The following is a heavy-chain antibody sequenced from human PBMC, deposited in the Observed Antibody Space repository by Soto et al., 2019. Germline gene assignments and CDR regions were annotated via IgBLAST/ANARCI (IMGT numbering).Heavy chain of an antibody. J-gene: IGHJ6*02. CDR1: GYTFTSYW. CDR3: ARLVSSSSGWRYYYYGMDL. D-gene: IGHD6-6*01. CDR2: IYPGDSDT. V-gene: IGHV5-51*01. Sequence: GESLKISCKGSGYTFTSYWIGWVRQMPGKGMEWMGIIYPGDSDTRYSPSSHGQVTISADKSISTAYLQWRSLKASDTAMYYCARLVSSSSGWRYYYYGMDLWGQGTTVTVSS.